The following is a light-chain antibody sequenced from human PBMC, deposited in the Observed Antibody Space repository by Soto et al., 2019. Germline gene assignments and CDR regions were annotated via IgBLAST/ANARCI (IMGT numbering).Light chain of an antibody. J-gene: IGLJ3*02. CDR1: SSNIENNY. CDR3: GTWDSSLSAWV. V-gene: IGLV1-51*01. CDR2: DNN. Sequence: QSVLTQPPSVCAAPGQMVTISCSGSSSNIENNYVTWYQQFPGTAPKLLIYDNNKRPSGIPDRFSGSKSGTSAALGITGLQTGDEADYDCGTWDSSLSAWVFGGGTKLTVL.